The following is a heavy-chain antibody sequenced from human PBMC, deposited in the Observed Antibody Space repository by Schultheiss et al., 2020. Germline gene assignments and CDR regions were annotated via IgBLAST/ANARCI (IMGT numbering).Heavy chain of an antibody. Sequence: GGSLRLSCAASGFTFSSYSMSWVRQAPGKGLEWVAVISYDGSNKYYADSVKGRFTISRDNSKNTLYLQMNSLRAEDTAVYYCARDSSSWYLDYWGQGTLVTVSS. CDR1: GFTFSSYS. J-gene: IGHJ4*02. D-gene: IGHD6-13*01. V-gene: IGHV3-30*03. CDR2: ISYDGSNK. CDR3: ARDSSSWYLDY.